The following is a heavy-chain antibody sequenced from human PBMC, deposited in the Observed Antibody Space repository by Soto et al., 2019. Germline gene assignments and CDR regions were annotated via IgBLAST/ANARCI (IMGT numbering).Heavy chain of an antibody. CDR1: GGSINSYY. Sequence: SETLSLTCTVSGGSINSYYWSWIRQPPGKGLEWIAYIYNNGTTNSNPSLKSRVTISLDTSKNQFSLKLTSVTAADTAVYYCTRGHWALDSWAQGTLVTVSS. CDR2: IYNNGTT. V-gene: IGHV4-59*01. D-gene: IGHD3-16*01. J-gene: IGHJ5*01. CDR3: TRGHWALDS.